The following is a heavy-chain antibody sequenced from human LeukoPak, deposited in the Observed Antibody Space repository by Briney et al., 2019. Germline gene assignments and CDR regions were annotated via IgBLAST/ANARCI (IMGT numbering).Heavy chain of an antibody. J-gene: IGHJ4*02. CDR3: STAKFDY. CDR2: ISISGSTI. V-gene: IGHV3-48*01. Sequence: GGSLRLSCAATGSTLGSYSMNWVRQAPGKGLEWVSHISISGSTIHYADSVRGRFTISRDSAKNSLYLQMNSLRADDTAVYYCSTAKFDYWGQGTLLTVSS. CDR1: GSTLGSYS.